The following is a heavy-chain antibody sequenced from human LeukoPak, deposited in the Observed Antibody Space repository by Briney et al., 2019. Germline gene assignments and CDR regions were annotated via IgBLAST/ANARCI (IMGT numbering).Heavy chain of an antibody. CDR1: GGSFSGYY. Sequence: SETLSLTCAVYGGSFSGYYWSWIRQPPGKGLEWIGYIYHSGSTYYNPSLKSRVTISVDRSKNQFSLKLSSVTAADTAVYYCARGGGNRRYYFDYRGQGTLVTVSS. V-gene: IGHV4-34*01. J-gene: IGHJ4*02. CDR3: ARGGGNRRYYFDY. D-gene: IGHD3-16*01. CDR2: IYHSGST.